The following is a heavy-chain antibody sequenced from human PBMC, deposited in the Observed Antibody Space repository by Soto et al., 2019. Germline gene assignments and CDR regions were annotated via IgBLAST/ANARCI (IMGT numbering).Heavy chain of an antibody. Sequence: PSATLSLTCTVSGGSISSGGYYWSWIRQHPGKGLEWIGYIYYSGSTYYNPSLKSRVTISVDTSKNQFSLKLSSVTAADTAVYYCAREGYYDSSGYYRPYNWFDPWGQGTLVTVSS. CDR3: AREGYYDSSGYYRPYNWFDP. CDR2: IYYSGST. J-gene: IGHJ5*02. D-gene: IGHD3-22*01. V-gene: IGHV4-31*03. CDR1: GGSISSGGYY.